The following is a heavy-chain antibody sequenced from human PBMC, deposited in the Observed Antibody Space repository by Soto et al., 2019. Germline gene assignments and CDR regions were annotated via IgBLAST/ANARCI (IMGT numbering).Heavy chain of an antibody. CDR1: GYSFTSYW. J-gene: IGHJ4*02. CDR3: ARHGSFHFDWSPVQPALDY. V-gene: IGHV5-51*01. D-gene: IGHD3-9*01. Sequence: GESLKISCKGSGYSFTSYWIGWVRQMPGKGLEWMGIIYPGDSDTRYSPSFQGQVTISADKSISTAYLQWSSLKASDTAMYYCARHGSFHFDWSPVQPALDYWGQGTLVTVSS. CDR2: IYPGDSDT.